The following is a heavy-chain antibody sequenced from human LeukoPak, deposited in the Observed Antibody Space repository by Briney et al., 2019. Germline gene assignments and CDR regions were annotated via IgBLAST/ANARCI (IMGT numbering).Heavy chain of an antibody. CDR2: IYYSGST. D-gene: IGHD2-2*01. CDR1: GGSISSGDYY. Sequence: SETLSLTCTVSGGSISSGDYYWSWIRQPPGKGLERIGYIYYSGSTYYNPSLKSRVTISVDTSKNQFSLKLSSVTAADTAVYYCARAEDIVVVPAAGDAFDIWGQGTMVTVSS. V-gene: IGHV4-30-4*01. J-gene: IGHJ3*02. CDR3: ARAEDIVVVPAAGDAFDI.